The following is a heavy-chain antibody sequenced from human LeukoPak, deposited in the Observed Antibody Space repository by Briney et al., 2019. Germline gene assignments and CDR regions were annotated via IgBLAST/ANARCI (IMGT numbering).Heavy chain of an antibody. CDR2: ISYRSSDI. D-gene: IGHD6-13*01. Sequence: GGSLRLSCAASGFTLSSYNMKWVRQAPGKGLEWVSSISYRSSDIEYADSVKGRFTISRDNAKLSVYLQMSRLRAEDTAVYYCARVYSSSWYSGYLYMDVWGKGTTVTVSS. V-gene: IGHV3-21*01. CDR3: ARVYSSSWYSGYLYMDV. J-gene: IGHJ6*03. CDR1: GFTLSSYN.